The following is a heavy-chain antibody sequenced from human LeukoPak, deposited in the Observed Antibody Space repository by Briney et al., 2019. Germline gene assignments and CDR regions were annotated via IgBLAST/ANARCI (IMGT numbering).Heavy chain of an antibody. J-gene: IGHJ6*03. CDR1: GYTYTGYY. V-gene: IGHV1-2*06. Sequence: ASVKVSCKASGYTYTGYYMHWVRQAPGQGLEWMGRINPNSGGTNYAQKFQGRVTMTRDTSISTAYMELSRLRSDDTAVYYCARDCDCTNGVCSYYMDVRGKGTTVTVSS. D-gene: IGHD2-8*01. CDR2: INPNSGGT. CDR3: ARDCDCTNGVCSYYMDV.